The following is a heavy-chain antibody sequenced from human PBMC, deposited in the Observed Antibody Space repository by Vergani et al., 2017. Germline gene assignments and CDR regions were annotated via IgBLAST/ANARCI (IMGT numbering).Heavy chain of an antibody. J-gene: IGHJ6*02. CDR3: ARLITGTTVGDYYYYYGMDV. Sequence: EVQLVESGGGLVQPGRSLRLSCAASGFTFDDYAMHWVRQAPGKGLEWVSGISWNSGSIGYADSVKGRFTISRDNAKNSLYLQMNSLRAEDTAVYYCARLITGTTVGDYYYYYGMDVWGQGTTVTVSS. CDR1: GFTFDDYA. D-gene: IGHD1-7*01. CDR2: ISWNSGSI. V-gene: IGHV3-9*01.